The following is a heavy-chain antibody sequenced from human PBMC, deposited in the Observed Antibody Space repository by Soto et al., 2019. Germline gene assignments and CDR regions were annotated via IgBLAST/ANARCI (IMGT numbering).Heavy chain of an antibody. CDR1: GYTFTSYC. V-gene: IGHV1-18*01. D-gene: IGHD4-4*01. CDR3: ARGSSTVTYYYYYDMDV. CDR2: ISAYNGTT. J-gene: IGHJ6*02. Sequence: GASVKVSCKASGYTFTSYCISWVRQAPGQGLEWMGWISAYNGTTNYAQKLQGRVTMTTDTSTSTAYMELRSLRSDDTAVYYCARGSSTVTYYYYYDMDVWGQGTTVTVSS.